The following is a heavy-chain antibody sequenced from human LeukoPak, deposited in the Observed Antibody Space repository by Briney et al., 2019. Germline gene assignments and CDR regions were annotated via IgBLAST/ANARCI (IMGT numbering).Heavy chain of an antibody. CDR1: GYIFTGYN. Sequence: GASVKVSCKASGYIFTGYNMHWVRQAPGQGLEWMGRINPNSDDTNYAQKFHGRVTMTRDTSISTAYMELSSLRSDDTAVYYCARDIDYGGNYWYFDLWGRGTLVTVSS. CDR2: INPNSDDT. V-gene: IGHV1-2*06. D-gene: IGHD4-23*01. J-gene: IGHJ2*01. CDR3: ARDIDYGGNYWYFDL.